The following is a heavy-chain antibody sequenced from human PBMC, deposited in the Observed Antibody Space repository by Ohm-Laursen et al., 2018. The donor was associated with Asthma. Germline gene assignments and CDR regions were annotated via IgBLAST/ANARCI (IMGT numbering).Heavy chain of an antibody. Sequence: SVKVSCKASGGTFSSYAISWVRQAPGQGLEWMGGIIPIFGTANYAQKFQGRVTITADESTSTAYMELSSLRSEDTAVYYCAKDLNYDSWSDYSSFFYYGMDVWGQGTTVTVSS. D-gene: IGHD3-3*01. CDR1: GGTFSSYA. CDR2: IIPIFGTA. V-gene: IGHV1-69*13. CDR3: AKDLNYDSWSDYSSFFYYGMDV. J-gene: IGHJ6*02.